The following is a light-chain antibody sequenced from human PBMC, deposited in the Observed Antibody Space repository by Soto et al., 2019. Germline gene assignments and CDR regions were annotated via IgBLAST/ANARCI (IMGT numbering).Light chain of an antibody. CDR3: QQYGSSPLT. J-gene: IGKJ3*01. CDR2: GAS. Sequence: EIVLTQSPGTLSLSPGERATLSCRASQSVSSSYLAWYQQKPDQAPRLLIYGASSRATGIPDRFSGSVSGTDFTLTISRLEPEDFAVYYCQQYGSSPLTFGPGTKVDIK. CDR1: QSVSSSY. V-gene: IGKV3-20*01.